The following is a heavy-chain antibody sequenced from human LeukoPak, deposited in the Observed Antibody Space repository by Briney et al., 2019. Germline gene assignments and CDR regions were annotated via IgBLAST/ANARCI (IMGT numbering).Heavy chain of an antibody. CDR1: DGSITNNNYY. V-gene: IGHV4-39*01. D-gene: IGHD4-11*01. J-gene: IGHJ4*02. Sequence: SETPSLTCTVSDGSITNNNYYWGWIRQPPGKGLEWIGSIYYSGSTYYNPSLKSRVTISVDTSKNQFSLKLNSVTAADTAVYYCAREGTTITTWDSWGQGTLVTVSS. CDR3: AREGTTITTWDS. CDR2: IYYSGST.